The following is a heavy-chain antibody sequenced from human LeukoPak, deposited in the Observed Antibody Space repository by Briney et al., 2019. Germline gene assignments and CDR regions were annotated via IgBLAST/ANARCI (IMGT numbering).Heavy chain of an antibody. CDR2: IYTSGST. Sequence: KPSETLSLTCAVYGGSFSGYYWSWIRQPAGKGLEWIGRIYTSGSTNYNPSLKSRVTISVDTSKNQFSLKLSSVTAADTAVYYCARDREYCSSTSCYRPHWFDPWGQGTLVTVSS. V-gene: IGHV4-4*07. J-gene: IGHJ5*02. CDR3: ARDREYCSSTSCYRPHWFDP. CDR1: GGSFSGYY. D-gene: IGHD2-2*02.